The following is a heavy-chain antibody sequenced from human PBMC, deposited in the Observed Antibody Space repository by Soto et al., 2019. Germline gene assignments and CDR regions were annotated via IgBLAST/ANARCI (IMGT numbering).Heavy chain of an antibody. CDR1: GYTFTGYY. V-gene: IGHV1-2*04. D-gene: IGHD3-10*01. J-gene: IGHJ6*03. CDR2: IDPNSGVT. CDR3: ARDMYGVRGPPPALMDV. Sequence: QVQLVQSGAEVKKTGASVKVSCKASGYTFTGYYMHWVRQAPGQGLEWMGWIDPNSGVTNYAQKFQCLVTMTRNTSLSTAYIKLSRTRFDDTAVYYCARDMYGVRGPPPALMDVWVNGTTVTVSS.